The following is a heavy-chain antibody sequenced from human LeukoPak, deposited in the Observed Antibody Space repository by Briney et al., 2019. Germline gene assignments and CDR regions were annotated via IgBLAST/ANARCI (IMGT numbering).Heavy chain of an antibody. D-gene: IGHD3-10*01. CDR1: GGXISSSSYY. CDR3: ARQGSYYYGSGTYYNGHFDY. Sequence: SETLSLTCTVSGGXISSSSYYWGWIRQPPGKGLEWIGSIYYSGSAFYNPSLKSRVTISVDTAKNQFSLKLTSVTAADTAVYYCARQGSYYYGSGTYYNGHFDYWAQGTLVTVSS. CDR2: IYYSGSA. J-gene: IGHJ4*02. V-gene: IGHV4-39*01.